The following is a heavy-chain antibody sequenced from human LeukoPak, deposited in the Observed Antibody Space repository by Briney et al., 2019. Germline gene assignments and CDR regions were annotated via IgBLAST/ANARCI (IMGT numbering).Heavy chain of an antibody. D-gene: IGHD3-10*01. CDR1: GGSISSYY. CDR3: ASLGGLGSWNFGY. CDR2: IYYSGST. V-gene: IGHV4-59*01. Sequence: SETLSLTCTVSGGSISSYYWSWIRQPPGKGLEWIGYIYYSGSTNYNPSLKSRVTISLDTSKNQFSLKLNSVTAADTAVYYCASLGGLGSWNFGYWGQGTLVTVPS. J-gene: IGHJ4*02.